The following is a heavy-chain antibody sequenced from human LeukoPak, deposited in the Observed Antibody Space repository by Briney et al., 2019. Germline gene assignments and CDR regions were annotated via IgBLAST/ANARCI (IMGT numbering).Heavy chain of an antibody. V-gene: IGHV3-48*03. CDR3: ASPYYDYVWGSYRFDY. CDR2: ISSSGSTI. Sequence: GGSLRLSCAASGFTFSSYEMNWVRQAPGKGLEWVSYISSSGSTIYYADSVKGRFTISRDNAKNSLYLQMNSLRAEDAAVYYCASPYYDYVWGSYRFDYWGQGTLVIVSS. CDR1: GFTFSSYE. D-gene: IGHD3-16*02. J-gene: IGHJ4*02.